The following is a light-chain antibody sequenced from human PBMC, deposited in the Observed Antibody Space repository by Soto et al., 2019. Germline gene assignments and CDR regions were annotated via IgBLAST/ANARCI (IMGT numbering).Light chain of an antibody. Sequence: DIQMTQSPSSLSASVGDRVTITCRASQSIGRFLNWYQQKPGKAPALLIFAASSLQSGVPSRFSGSGSGTDFTLTISGRQXXXXXXYYCQQRYSPPPITFGQGTRLEIK. CDR1: QSIGRF. J-gene: IGKJ5*01. CDR2: AAS. CDR3: QQRYSPPPIT. V-gene: IGKV1-39*01.